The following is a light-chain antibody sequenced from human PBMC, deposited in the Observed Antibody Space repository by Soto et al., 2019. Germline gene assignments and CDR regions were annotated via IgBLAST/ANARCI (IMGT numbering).Light chain of an antibody. J-gene: IGLJ2*01. CDR1: SGSIASNY. CDR2: EDN. CDR3: QSYDSSNVV. Sequence: NFMLTQPHSVSESPGKTVTISCTRSSGSIASNYVQWYQQRPGSAPTTVIYEDNQRPSGVPDRFSGSIDSSSNSASLTISGLKNEDEAYYCCQSYDSSNVVFGGGTKLTVL. V-gene: IGLV6-57*04.